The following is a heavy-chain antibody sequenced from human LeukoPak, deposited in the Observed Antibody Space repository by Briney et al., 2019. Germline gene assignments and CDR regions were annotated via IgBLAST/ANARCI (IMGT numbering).Heavy chain of an antibody. CDR3: AKGPFIAAAGNWFDP. CDR2: ISGSGGST. J-gene: IGHJ5*02. D-gene: IGHD6-13*01. CDR1: GFTFSSYA. V-gene: IGHV3-23*01. Sequence: GGSLRLSCAASGFTFSSYAMSWVRQAPGKGLEWVSVISGSGGSTYYADSVKGRFTISRDNSKNTLYLQMNSLRAEDTAVYYCAKGPFIAAAGNWFDPWGQGTLVTVSS.